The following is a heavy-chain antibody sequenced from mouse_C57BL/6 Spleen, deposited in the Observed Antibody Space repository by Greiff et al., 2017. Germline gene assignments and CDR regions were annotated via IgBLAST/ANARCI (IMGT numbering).Heavy chain of an antibody. CDR3: ASLYDYVVGFAY. D-gene: IGHD2-4*01. V-gene: IGHV1-55*01. J-gene: IGHJ3*01. Sequence: QVQLQQSGAELVKPGASVKMSCKASGYTFTSYWITWVKQRPGQGLEWIGDIYPGSGSTNYNEKFKSKATLTVDTSSSTAYMQLSSLTSEDSAVYYCASLYDYVVGFAYWGQGTLVTVSA. CDR2: IYPGSGST. CDR1: GYTFTSYW.